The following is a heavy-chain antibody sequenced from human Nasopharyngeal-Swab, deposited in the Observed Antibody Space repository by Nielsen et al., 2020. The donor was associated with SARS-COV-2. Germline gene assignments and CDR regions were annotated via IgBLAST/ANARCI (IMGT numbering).Heavy chain of an antibody. CDR3: VAVEFGGALLDY. Sequence: ASVKVSCKVSGYTLTDSSMHWVGQAPGKGLEWMGRFDPENGETIYAQNFQGRVTMTEDTSTDTAYMELSSLRSEDTAVYYCVAVEFGGALLDYWGQGTLVTVTS. V-gene: IGHV1-24*01. CDR2: FDPENGET. J-gene: IGHJ4*02. D-gene: IGHD2-15*01. CDR1: GYTLTDSS.